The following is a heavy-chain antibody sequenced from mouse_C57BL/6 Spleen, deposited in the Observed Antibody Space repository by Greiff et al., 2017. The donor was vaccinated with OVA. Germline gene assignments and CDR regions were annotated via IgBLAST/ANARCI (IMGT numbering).Heavy chain of an antibody. CDR2: INPNNGGT. Sequence: VQLQQSGPELVKPGASVKISCKASGYTFTDYYMNWVKQSHGKSLEWIGDINPNNGGTSYNQKFKGKATLTVDKSSSTAYMELRSLTSEDSAVYYCARLNGSSYDFDYWGQGTTLTVSS. V-gene: IGHV1-26*01. D-gene: IGHD1-1*01. CDR3: ARLNGSSYDFDY. CDR1: GYTFTDYY. J-gene: IGHJ2*01.